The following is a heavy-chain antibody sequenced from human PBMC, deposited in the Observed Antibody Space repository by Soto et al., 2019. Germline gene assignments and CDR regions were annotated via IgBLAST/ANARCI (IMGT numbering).Heavy chain of an antibody. Sequence: QVQLVQSGAEVKKPGASVKVSCKASGYTFTSYCISWVRQAPGQGLEWMGWISAYNGNTNYAQKLQGRVTMTTDTTTSTAYMELRSLRSDDTAVYYCAIDMQKLVQGTNWSDPLGQGTLVTVSS. V-gene: IGHV1-18*01. CDR2: ISAYNGNT. D-gene: IGHD6-13*01. J-gene: IGHJ5*02. CDR3: AIDMQKLVQGTNWSDP. CDR1: GYTFTSYC.